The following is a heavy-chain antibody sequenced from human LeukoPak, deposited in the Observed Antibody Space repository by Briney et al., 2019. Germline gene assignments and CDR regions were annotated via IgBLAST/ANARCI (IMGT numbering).Heavy chain of an antibody. CDR1: GGSISSSGYY. V-gene: IGHV4-39*01. Sequence: SETLSLTCAVSGGSISSSGYYWGWIRQPPGKGLEWIATIHYTGSTYYSPSLRSRVTISVDTSKDQFSLKLTSVTAADTAVYYCARLTGGYSYGYAGYWGQGTLVTVSS. J-gene: IGHJ4*02. CDR2: IHYTGST. CDR3: ARLTGGYSYGYAGY. D-gene: IGHD5-18*01.